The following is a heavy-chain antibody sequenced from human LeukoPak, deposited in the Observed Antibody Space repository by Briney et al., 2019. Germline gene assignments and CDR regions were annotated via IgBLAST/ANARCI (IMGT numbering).Heavy chain of an antibody. D-gene: IGHD2-15*01. J-gene: IGHJ4*02. CDR3: ATDPDGYCSGGSCSDY. CDR2: FDPEDGET. V-gene: IGHV1-24*01. Sequence: ASVKVSCKVSGYTLTELSMHWVRQAPGKGLEWMGGFDPEDGETIYAQKFQGRVTMTEDTSTDTAYMELSSLRSEDTAGYYCATDPDGYCSGGSCSDYWGQGTLVTVSS. CDR1: GYTLTELS.